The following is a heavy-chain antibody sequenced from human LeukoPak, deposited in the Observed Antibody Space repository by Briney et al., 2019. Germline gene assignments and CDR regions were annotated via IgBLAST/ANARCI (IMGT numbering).Heavy chain of an antibody. CDR3: VREDDTKVPAQRGDWFDP. Sequence: PGGSLRLSCVVSGFTFNRYWMTWVRQAPGKGLEWVANIKQDGSEKNYVDSVKGRFTISRDNAKDSLYLQMNSLSAEDTAVYYCVREDDTKVPAQRGDWFDPWGQGTLVTVSS. V-gene: IGHV3-7*01. CDR1: GFTFNRYW. D-gene: IGHD2-2*01. CDR2: IKQDGSEK. J-gene: IGHJ5*02.